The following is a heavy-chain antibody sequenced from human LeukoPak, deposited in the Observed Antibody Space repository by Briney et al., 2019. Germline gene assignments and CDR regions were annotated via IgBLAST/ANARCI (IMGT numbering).Heavy chain of an antibody. CDR1: GFTFSSYE. CDR2: ISSSGSTI. CDR3: ARVPLYSNGWYAEIDY. V-gene: IGHV3-48*03. J-gene: IGHJ4*02. Sequence: GGSLRLSCAASGFTFSSYEMDWVRQAPGKGLEWVSYISSSGSTIYYADSVKGRFTISRDNAKNSLYLQMNSLRAEDTAVYYCARVPLYSNGWYAEIDYWGQGTLVTVSS. D-gene: IGHD6-19*01.